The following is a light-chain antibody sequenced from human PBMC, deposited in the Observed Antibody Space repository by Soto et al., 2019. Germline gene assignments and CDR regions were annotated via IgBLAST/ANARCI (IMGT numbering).Light chain of an antibody. CDR3: FSYTSSGTYV. CDR1: NSDIGSYYL. Sequence: ALTQSASVSGSPGQSITISCTGTNSDIGSYYLVSWYQQHPGKAPKLMVYEVSNRPSGVSNRFSGSKSGNTASLTISGLQAEDETDYYCFSYTSSGTYVFGTGTKVTVL. V-gene: IGLV2-14*02. CDR2: EVS. J-gene: IGLJ1*01.